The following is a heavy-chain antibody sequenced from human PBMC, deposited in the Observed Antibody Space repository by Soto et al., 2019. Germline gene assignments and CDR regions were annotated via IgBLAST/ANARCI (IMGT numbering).Heavy chain of an antibody. CDR1: GFTFSNVW. D-gene: IGHD2-15*01. J-gene: IGHJ4*02. CDR2: IKRRADGGTT. V-gene: IGHV3-15*01. Sequence: EVQLVESGGGLVKPGGSLSLSCAASGFTFSNVWMSWVRQAPGKGLEWVGRIKRRADGGTTDYATPVRGRFTVSRDDSKNTLYLQINSLKTEDTAVYYRTAGYCSGGSCYSVVYWGQGTLVTVSS. CDR3: TAGYCSGGSCYSVVY.